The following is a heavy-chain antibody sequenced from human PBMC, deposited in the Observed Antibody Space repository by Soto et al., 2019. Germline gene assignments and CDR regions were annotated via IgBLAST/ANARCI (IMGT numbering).Heavy chain of an antibody. Sequence: VQLVESGGGVVQPGRSLRLSCAACGFTFSSYAMHWVRQAPGKGLEWVAVISYDGSNKYYADSVKGRFTISRDNSKNTLYLQMNSLRAEDTAVYYCARDFISGWFDPWGQGTLVTVSS. CDR1: GFTFSSYA. CDR3: ARDFISGWFDP. CDR2: ISYDGSNK. J-gene: IGHJ5*02. D-gene: IGHD1-26*01. V-gene: IGHV3-30-3*01.